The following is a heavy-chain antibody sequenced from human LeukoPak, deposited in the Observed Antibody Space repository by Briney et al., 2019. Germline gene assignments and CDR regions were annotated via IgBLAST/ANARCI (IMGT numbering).Heavy chain of an antibody. Sequence: GGSLRLSCAASGFTFGTYGMHWVRQAPGKGLEWVAVISYHGSDKYYADSVKGRFTISRDNSKNTLYLQMNSLRPEDTAVYYCANSDTSGYYDYWGQGTLVTVSS. CDR2: ISYHGSDK. D-gene: IGHD3-22*01. J-gene: IGHJ4*02. V-gene: IGHV3-30*18. CDR3: ANSDTSGYYDY. CDR1: GFTFGTYG.